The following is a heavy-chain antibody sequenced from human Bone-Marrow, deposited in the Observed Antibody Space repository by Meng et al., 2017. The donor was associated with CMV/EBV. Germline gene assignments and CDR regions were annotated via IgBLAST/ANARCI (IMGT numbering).Heavy chain of an antibody. CDR1: GFTFSSYG. V-gene: IGHV3-30*02. CDR3: AKVLDSTIFGRHYYYGMDG. J-gene: IGHJ6*02. CDR2: IWYDGSNK. D-gene: IGHD3-3*01. Sequence: GESLKISCAASGFTFSSYGMHWVRQAPGKGLEWVAVIWYDGSNKYYADSVKGRFTISRDNSKNTLYLQMNSLRAEDTAVYYCAKVLDSTIFGRHYYYGMDGWGQGTTVTVSS.